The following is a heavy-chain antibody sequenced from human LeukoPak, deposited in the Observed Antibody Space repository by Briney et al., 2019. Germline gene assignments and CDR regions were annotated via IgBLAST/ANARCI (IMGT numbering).Heavy chain of an antibody. CDR3: ASNRPPLEYYFDY. V-gene: IGHV4-59*01. CDR1: GGSISSYY. J-gene: IGHJ4*02. CDR2: IYYSGST. D-gene: IGHD5-24*01. Sequence: SETLSLTCTVSGGSISSYYWSWIRQPPGKGLEWIGYIYYSGSTNYNPSLKSRVTISVDTSKNQFSLKLSSVTAADTAVYYCASNRPPLEYYFDYWGQGTLVTVSS.